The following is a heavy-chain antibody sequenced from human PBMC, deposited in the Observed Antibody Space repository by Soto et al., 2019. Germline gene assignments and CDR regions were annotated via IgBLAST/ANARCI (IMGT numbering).Heavy chain of an antibody. CDR2: ISTYSGNT. D-gene: IGHD3-16*01. V-gene: IGHV1-18*04. Sequence: ASVKVSCKASGYKFITYGITWVRQAPGQGLEWMGGISTYSGNTDYAQSLQDRDTMTTDTSTSTVYMELGSLRSDDTAVYYCARGLGTNGLDVWGQGTAVTVSS. CDR3: ARGLGTNGLDV. J-gene: IGHJ6*02. CDR1: GYKFITYG.